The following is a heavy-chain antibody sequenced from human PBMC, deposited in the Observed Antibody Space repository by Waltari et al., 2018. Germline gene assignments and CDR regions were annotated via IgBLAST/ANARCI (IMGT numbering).Heavy chain of an antibody. D-gene: IGHD2-15*01. CDR3: ATVRLRYCSGGSCRTPPNWYFDL. Sequence: QAPGKGLEWMGLVDPEDGETIYAEKFQGRVTITADTSTDTAYMELSSLRSEDTAVYYCATVRLRYCSGGSCRTPPNWYFDLWGRGTLVTVSS. CDR2: VDPEDGET. J-gene: IGHJ2*01. V-gene: IGHV1-69-2*01.